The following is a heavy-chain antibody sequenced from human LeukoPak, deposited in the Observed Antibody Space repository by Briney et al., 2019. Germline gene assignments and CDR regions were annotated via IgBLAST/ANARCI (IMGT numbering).Heavy chain of an antibody. Sequence: ASVKVSCKASGGTFSSYGISWVRQAPGQGLEWMGWISAYNGNTNYAQKLQGRVTMTTDTSTSTAYMELRSLRSDDTAVYYCARGGYCSSTSCDTSYFQHWGQGTLVTVSS. CDR2: ISAYNGNT. CDR3: ARGGYCSSTSCDTSYFQH. V-gene: IGHV1-18*01. J-gene: IGHJ1*01. D-gene: IGHD2-2*01. CDR1: GGTFSSYG.